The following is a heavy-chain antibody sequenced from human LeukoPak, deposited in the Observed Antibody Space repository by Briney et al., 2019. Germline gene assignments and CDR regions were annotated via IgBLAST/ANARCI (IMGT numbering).Heavy chain of an antibody. CDR1: GASISRDTFF. Sequence: SETLSLTCPVSGASISRDTFFWGWIRQSPEKGLEWIGSIDSSGTTHYNSSLKSRVIISVDTSKNQVSLNLTSVTFAVTAVYYCARHGYIQFWLYWGQGTQVIVSS. CDR3: ARHGYIQFWLY. D-gene: IGHD5-18*01. V-gene: IGHV4-39*01. CDR2: IDSSGTT. J-gene: IGHJ4*02.